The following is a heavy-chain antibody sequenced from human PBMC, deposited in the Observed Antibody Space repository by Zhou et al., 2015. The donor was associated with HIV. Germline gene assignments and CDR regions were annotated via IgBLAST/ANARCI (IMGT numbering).Heavy chain of an antibody. Sequence: QVQLLQSGAEVKKPDSSVRVSCKGSGDAFSSYSISWVRQAPGQGLQWMGRIIPLFGTPEYAQTFQDRVTISADEYTNTVYMEVSRLTADDTAVYYCAGDSDVAGPIAFDYWGQGTLVTVS. CDR3: AGDSDVAGPIAFDY. D-gene: IGHD3-16*01. J-gene: IGHJ4*02. CDR2: IIPLFGTP. V-gene: IGHV1-69*01. CDR1: GDAFSSYS.